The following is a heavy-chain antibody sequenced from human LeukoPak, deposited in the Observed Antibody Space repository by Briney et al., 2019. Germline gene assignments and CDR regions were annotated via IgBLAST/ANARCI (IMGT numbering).Heavy chain of an antibody. D-gene: IGHD3-10*01. CDR2: IYYSGST. Sequence: SETLSLTCTVSGGSISSYYWSWIRQPPGKGLEWIGYIYYSGSTNYNPSLKSRVTISVDTSKNQFSLKPSSVTAADTAVYYCARASSMVRGRWWFDPWGQGTLVTVSS. J-gene: IGHJ5*02. CDR1: GGSISSYY. V-gene: IGHV4-59*01. CDR3: ARASSMVRGRWWFDP.